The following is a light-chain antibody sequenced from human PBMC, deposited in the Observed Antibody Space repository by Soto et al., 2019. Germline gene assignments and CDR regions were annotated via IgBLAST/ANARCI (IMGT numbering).Light chain of an antibody. CDR1: QTVSRS. CDR3: QQYNDLSYT. Sequence: EIAMTQSPATLSVSPGERATLSCRASQTVSRSLAWYQQRPGQAPRLLIYGASIRATGIPARFSGSGSGTEFTLTISSLQSEDFAVYYCQQYNDLSYTFGQGTKVDIK. V-gene: IGKV3D-15*01. CDR2: GAS. J-gene: IGKJ2*01.